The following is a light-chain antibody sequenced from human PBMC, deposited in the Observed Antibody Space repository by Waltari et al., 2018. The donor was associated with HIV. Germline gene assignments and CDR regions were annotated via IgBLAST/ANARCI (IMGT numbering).Light chain of an antibody. V-gene: IGLV3-10*01. CDR1: ALPKKY. CDR3: YSTDSNVWV. Sequence: SYELTQPPSVSVSPGQTARITCSGDALPKKYAYWYQQKSGQAPVLVIYEDNKRPSGIPERFSGSSSGTMATLTISGAQVEDEADYYCYSTDSNVWVFGGGTKLTVL. J-gene: IGLJ3*02. CDR2: EDN.